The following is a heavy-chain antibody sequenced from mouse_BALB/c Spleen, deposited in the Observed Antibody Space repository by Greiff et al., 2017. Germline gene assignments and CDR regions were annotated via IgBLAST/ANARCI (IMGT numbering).Heavy chain of an antibody. V-gene: IGHV14-1*02. CDR2: IDPENGNT. Sequence: EVQLQQSGAELVRPGALVKLSCKASGFNIKDYYMHWVKQRPEQGLEWIGWIDPENGNTIYDPKFQGKASITADTSSNTAYLQLSSLTSEDTAVYYCARGYYDYDGFYAMDYWGQGTSVTVSS. J-gene: IGHJ4*01. CDR1: GFNIKDYY. CDR3: ARGYYDYDGFYAMDY. D-gene: IGHD2-4*01.